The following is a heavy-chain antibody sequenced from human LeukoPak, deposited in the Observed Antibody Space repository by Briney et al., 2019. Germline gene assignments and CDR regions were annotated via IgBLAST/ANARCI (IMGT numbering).Heavy chain of an antibody. J-gene: IGHJ3*02. Sequence: ASVKVSCKASGYTFTSYGISWVRQAPGQGLEWMGWISAYNGNTNYAQKLQGRVTMTTDTSTSTAYMELRSLRSEDTAVYYCARGRGDQMTRPDDAFDIWGQGTMVTVSS. V-gene: IGHV1-18*01. CDR2: ISAYNGNT. CDR1: GYTFTSYG. D-gene: IGHD3-16*01. CDR3: ARGRGDQMTRPDDAFDI.